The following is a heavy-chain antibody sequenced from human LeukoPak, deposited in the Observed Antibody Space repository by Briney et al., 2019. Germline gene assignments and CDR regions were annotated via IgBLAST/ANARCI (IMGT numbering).Heavy chain of an antibody. CDR1: GYTFTSYG. Sequence: ASVKVSCKASGYTFTSYGISWVRQAPGQGLEWMGWISAYNGNTNYAQKLQGRVTMTTDTSTSTAYMELRSLRSDDTAVYYCARESSGWYGEHWFDPWGQGTLVTVSS. D-gene: IGHD6-19*01. CDR2: ISAYNGNT. V-gene: IGHV1-18*01. J-gene: IGHJ5*02. CDR3: ARESSGWYGEHWFDP.